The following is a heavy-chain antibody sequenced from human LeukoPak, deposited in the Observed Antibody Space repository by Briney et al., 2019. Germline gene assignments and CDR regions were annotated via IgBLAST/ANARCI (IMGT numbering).Heavy chain of an antibody. Sequence: SETLSLTCAVYGGSFSGYYWSWIRQPPRKGLEWIGEINHSGSTNYNPSLKSRVTISVDTSKNQFSLKLSSVTAADTAVYYCARGYSSGCTNWGQGTLVTVSS. CDR2: INHSGST. J-gene: IGHJ4*02. D-gene: IGHD6-19*01. V-gene: IGHV4-34*01. CDR3: ARGYSSGCTN. CDR1: GGSFSGYY.